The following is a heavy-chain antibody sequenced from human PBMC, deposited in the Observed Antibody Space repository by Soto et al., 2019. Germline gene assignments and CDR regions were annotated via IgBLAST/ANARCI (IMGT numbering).Heavy chain of an antibody. J-gene: IGHJ5*02. Sequence: EVQLVESGGDLVKPGGSLRLSCTASRLTFTDAWMYWVRQAPGKGLEWVGRVKSMGDGGTTDLAAPLRGIFSNSRENTKRTLYLQLNSAKTEPTAVYYSTIGSSANAGGSWASSWGPGTLVTVSS. D-gene: IGHD2-15*01. CDR3: TIGSSANAGGSWASS. V-gene: IGHV3-15*07. CDR1: RLTFTDAW. CDR2: VKSMGDGGTT.